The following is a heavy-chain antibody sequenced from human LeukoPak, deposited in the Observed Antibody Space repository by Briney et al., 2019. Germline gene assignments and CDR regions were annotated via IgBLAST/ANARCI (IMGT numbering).Heavy chain of an antibody. Sequence: GASVKVSCKASGYTFTGYYMHWVRQAPGQGLEWMGWINPNSGGTNYAQKFQGRVTMTRDTSISTAYMELSRLRSDDTAVYYCARDPIAYGDYYYYYMDVWGKGTTVTVSS. J-gene: IGHJ6*03. V-gene: IGHV1-2*02. CDR3: ARDPIAYGDYYYYYMDV. D-gene: IGHD4-17*01. CDR1: GYTFTGYY. CDR2: INPNSGGT.